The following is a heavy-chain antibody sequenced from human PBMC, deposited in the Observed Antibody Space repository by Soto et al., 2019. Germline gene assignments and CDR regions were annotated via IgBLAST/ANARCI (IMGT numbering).Heavy chain of an antibody. V-gene: IGHV1-3*01. J-gene: IGHJ5*02. CDR1: GYTFTNYA. CDR2: INAGNGIA. D-gene: IGHD3-10*01. CDR3: ASSYYYGSGSYYKGWFDP. Sequence: ASVKVSCKASGYTFTNYAMHWVRQAPGQRLEWMGWINAGNGIANYAQKFQGRVTITADKPTSTAYMELSSLRSEDTAVYYCASSYYYGSGSYYKGWFDPWGQGTLVTVSS.